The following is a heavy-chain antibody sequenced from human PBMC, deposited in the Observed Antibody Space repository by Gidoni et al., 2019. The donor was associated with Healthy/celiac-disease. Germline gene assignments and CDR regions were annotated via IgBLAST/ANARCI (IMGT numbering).Heavy chain of an antibody. Sequence: QVQLVESGGGVVQPGRSLSLSCAASGFTFSSDGMHCVRQAPGKGLEWVAVIWYDGSNKYYADSVKGRFTISRDNSKNTLYLQMNSLRAEDTAVYYCARERGVYSGYYFDYWGQGTLVTVSS. CDR3: ARERGVYSGYYFDY. V-gene: IGHV3-33*01. J-gene: IGHJ4*02. CDR1: GFTFSSDG. CDR2: IWYDGSNK. D-gene: IGHD5-12*01.